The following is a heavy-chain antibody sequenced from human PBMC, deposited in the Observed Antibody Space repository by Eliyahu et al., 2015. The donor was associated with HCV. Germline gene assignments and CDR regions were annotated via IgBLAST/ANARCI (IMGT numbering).Heavy chain of an antibody. CDR1: GGSITTXX. CDR3: ASGGGGIAVAGTGGWFDP. CDR2: IHYSGST. V-gene: IGHV4-59*01. D-gene: IGHD6-19*01. J-gene: IGHJ5*02. Sequence: QVQLQESGPGLVRPSETLSLXCTXSGGSITTXXWSWIRPPPGKRLEWIGYIHYSGSTNYNPSLKXRVAISVDTSKNQFSLNLTSVTAADTAVYYCASGGGGIAVAGTGGWFDPWGQGTLVTVSS.